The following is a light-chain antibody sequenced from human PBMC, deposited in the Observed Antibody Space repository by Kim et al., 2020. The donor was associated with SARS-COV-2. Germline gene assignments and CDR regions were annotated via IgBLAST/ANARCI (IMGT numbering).Light chain of an antibody. CDR3: SSFTSGGSPMV. CDR2: DVT. Sequence: QSALTQPASVSGSPGQSITISCTGTSSDIDDYNYVSWYQQHPGKAPKLMIFDVTNRPSGVSNRFSGSKSGNTASLTISGLQAEDEADYYCSSFTSGGSPMVFGGGTQLTVL. CDR1: SSDIDDYNY. J-gene: IGLJ2*01. V-gene: IGLV2-14*03.